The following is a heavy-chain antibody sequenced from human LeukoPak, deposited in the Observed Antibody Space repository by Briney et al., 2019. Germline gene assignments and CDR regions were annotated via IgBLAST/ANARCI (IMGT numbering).Heavy chain of an antibody. D-gene: IGHD6-13*01. CDR2: INHSGRT. J-gene: IGHJ6*03. CDR3: ARGLGQQLVSLHYYYYYYMDV. V-gene: IGHV4-34*01. CDR1: GGSFSGYY. Sequence: PSETLSLTCAVYGGSFSGYYWSWIRQPPGKGLESIGEINHSGRTNYNSSLKSRVTISIDTSKNQFSLRLTSVTAADTAVYYCARGLGQQLVSLHYYYYYYMDVWGNGTTVTVSS.